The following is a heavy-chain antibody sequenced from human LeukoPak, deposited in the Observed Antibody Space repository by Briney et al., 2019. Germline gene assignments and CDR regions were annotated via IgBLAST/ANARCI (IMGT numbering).Heavy chain of an antibody. D-gene: IGHD2-21*02. CDR3: GRLGAYCGGDCYPDFDY. CDR2: IYNGDSDT. CDR1: GYSSTSYW. J-gene: IGHJ4*02. V-gene: IGHV5-51*01. Sequence: AESMKISCKGSGYSSTSYWIGGVRQMPGKGLEWMGIIYNGDSDTRYSPSFQGQVTIAADKSISTAYLQWSMLKASDTAMYYCGRLGAYCGGDCYPDFDYWGQGTLVTVSS.